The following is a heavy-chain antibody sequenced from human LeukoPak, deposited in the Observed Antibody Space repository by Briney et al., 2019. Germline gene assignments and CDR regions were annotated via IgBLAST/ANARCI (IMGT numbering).Heavy chain of an antibody. CDR3: ARGEDGFWSGYVEH. J-gene: IGHJ1*01. CDR2: TSYDGTNK. D-gene: IGHD3-3*01. V-gene: IGHV3-30-3*01. CDR1: GFTFNSYA. Sequence: GRSLRLSCAASGFTFNSYALHWVRQAPGKGLEWVAVTSYDGTNKYYAESVKGRFTISRDNSKSMLYLQMNSLRPEDTAVYYCARGEDGFWSGYVEHWGQGTLVTVSP.